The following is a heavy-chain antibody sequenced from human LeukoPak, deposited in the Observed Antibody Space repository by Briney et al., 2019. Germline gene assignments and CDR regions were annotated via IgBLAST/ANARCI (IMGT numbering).Heavy chain of an antibody. Sequence: AGGSLRLSCAASGFTFSNYAMTWVRQAPGKGLEWVAVISYDGSDDNHADSVRGRFIISRDNSKNTLYLQMNSLRPEDTAVYYCAKMEASAAAAPLHFDSWGQGTLVTVSS. CDR1: GFTFSNYA. J-gene: IGHJ4*02. V-gene: IGHV3-30*18. CDR2: ISYDGSDD. CDR3: AKMEASAAAAPLHFDS. D-gene: IGHD6-13*01.